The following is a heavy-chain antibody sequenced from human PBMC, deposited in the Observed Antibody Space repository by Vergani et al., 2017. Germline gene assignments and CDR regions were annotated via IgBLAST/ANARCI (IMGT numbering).Heavy chain of an antibody. Sequence: QVQLQESGPGLVKPSQTLSLTCTVSGGSISSGSYYWSWIRQPAGKGLEWIGRIYTSGRTNYNPSLKSRVTISVDTSKNQFSLKLSSVTAADTAVYYCARRGTGTAMAFDYWGQGTLVTVSS. CDR3: ARRGTGTAMAFDY. D-gene: IGHD5-18*01. J-gene: IGHJ4*02. CDR2: IYTSGRT. V-gene: IGHV4-61*02. CDR1: GGSISSGSYY.